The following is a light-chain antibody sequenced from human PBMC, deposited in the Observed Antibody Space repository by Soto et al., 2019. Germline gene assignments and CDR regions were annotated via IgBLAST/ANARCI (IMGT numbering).Light chain of an antibody. CDR3: EQYNTWGS. CDR2: GAS. CDR1: QSVRSN. J-gene: IGKJ2*04. Sequence: IVLTQARDTLAVCPGGRATLSCRASQSVRSNLAWYQQKPGQAPRLLIYGASTRATGVPARFSGSGSGTEFTLTFCSLESEDFPVKFGEQYNTWGSFGERAKVDFK. V-gene: IGKV3-15*01.